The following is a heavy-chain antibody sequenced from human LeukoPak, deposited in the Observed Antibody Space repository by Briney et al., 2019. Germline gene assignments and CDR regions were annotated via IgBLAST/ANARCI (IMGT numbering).Heavy chain of an antibody. D-gene: IGHD3-9*01. V-gene: IGHV4-39*07. CDR1: RGYISSSSYY. CDR2: IYYSGST. Sequence: SETLSLTCTVSRGYISSSSYYWGWIRQPPGKGLEWIVRIYYSGSTNYSPSLQSRVSISVDKSKKQFSLRLTSVTAAETAVYYCARANYDTLTGSYNWYFALWGRRTLVTLSS. CDR3: ARANYDTLTGSYNWYFAL. J-gene: IGHJ2*01.